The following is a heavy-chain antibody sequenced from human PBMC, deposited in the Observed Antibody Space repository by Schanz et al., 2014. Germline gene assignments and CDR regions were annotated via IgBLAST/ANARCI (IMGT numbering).Heavy chain of an antibody. J-gene: IGHJ4*02. CDR3: VSAYGEFLDH. CDR1: GLTFSDYY. Sequence: QVQLVESGGGLVKPGGSLRLSCAASGLTFSDYYMSWIRQAPGRGLEWVAVVWHDGINRYYADSVKGRFTISRDNSKNTLYLEMNSLRAEDTAMYYCVSAYGEFLDHWGQGTLVTVSS. CDR2: VWHDGINR. D-gene: IGHD4-17*01. V-gene: IGHV3-33*08.